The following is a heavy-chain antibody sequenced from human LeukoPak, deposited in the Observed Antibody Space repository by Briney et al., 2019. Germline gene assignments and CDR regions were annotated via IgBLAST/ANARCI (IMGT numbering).Heavy chain of an antibody. CDR3: ARVMESVSSSFGLYYYYYMDV. V-gene: IGHV3-11*04. CDR2: ISSSGSTI. D-gene: IGHD6-13*01. J-gene: IGHJ6*03. CDR1: GFTFSDYY. Sequence: GGSLRLSCAASGFTFSDYYMSWIRQAPGKGLEWVSYISSSGSTIYYADSVKGRFTISRDNAKNSLYLQMNSLRAEDTAVYYCARVMESVSSSFGLYYYYYMDVWGKGTTVTVSS.